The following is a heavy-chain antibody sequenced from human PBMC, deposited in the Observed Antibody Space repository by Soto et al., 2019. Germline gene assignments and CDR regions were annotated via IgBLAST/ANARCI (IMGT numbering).Heavy chain of an antibody. CDR3: ARHAEWREGHCSSTTCYGFDP. CDR2: IYPGDSDT. Sequence: PGESLKISCKGSGYSFTSYWIGWVRQMPGKGLEWMGIIYPGDSDTRYSPSFQGQVTISADKSISTAYLQWSSLKASDTAMYYCARHAEWREGHCSSTTCYGFDPWGQGTLVTVSS. CDR1: GYSFTSYW. V-gene: IGHV5-51*01. D-gene: IGHD2-2*01. J-gene: IGHJ5*02.